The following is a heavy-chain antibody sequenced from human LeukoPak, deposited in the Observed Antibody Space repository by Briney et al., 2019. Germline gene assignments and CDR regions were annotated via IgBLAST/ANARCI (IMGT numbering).Heavy chain of an antibody. J-gene: IGHJ4*02. Sequence: PGGSLRLFCAASGFTFSNYAMSWVRQAPAKGLEWVSALSSSGGDTFYADSVKGRFTISRDTSKNTLYLQMYSLRAEDTAVYYCAKAGTGTNMIFDYWGQGTLVTVSS. CDR1: GFTFSNYA. D-gene: IGHD1-1*01. CDR3: AKAGTGTNMIFDY. V-gene: IGHV3-23*01. CDR2: LSSSGGDT.